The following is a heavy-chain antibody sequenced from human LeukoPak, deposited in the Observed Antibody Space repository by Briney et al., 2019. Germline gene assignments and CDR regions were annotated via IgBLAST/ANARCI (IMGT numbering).Heavy chain of an antibody. J-gene: IGHJ4*02. Sequence: SETLSLTCAVYGGSFSGYYWSWIRQPPGKGLEWIGEINHSRGTNYKPSLKSRVTMSLDTSKNQFSLTLGSVSATDTAVYYCVSPRGFSYGYFDYWCQGTLVTVSS. CDR1: GGSFSGYY. CDR3: VSPRGFSYGYFDY. V-gene: IGHV4-34*01. CDR2: INHSRGT. D-gene: IGHD5-18*01.